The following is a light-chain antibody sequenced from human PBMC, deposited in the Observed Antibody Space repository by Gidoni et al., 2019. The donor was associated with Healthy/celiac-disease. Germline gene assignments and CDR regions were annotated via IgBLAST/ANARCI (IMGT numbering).Light chain of an antibody. J-gene: IGKJ2*01. CDR2: AAS. V-gene: IGKV1-39*01. CDR1: QSISSY. Sequence: DIQMTQSPSSLSASVGDRVTITCRASQSISSYLNWYQQKPGKAPKLLIYAASSLQSGVPSRFSGRGSGTDFTLTISSLQPEDFATYYCQQSYSTPPYTFSQGTKLEIK. CDR3: QQSYSTPPYT.